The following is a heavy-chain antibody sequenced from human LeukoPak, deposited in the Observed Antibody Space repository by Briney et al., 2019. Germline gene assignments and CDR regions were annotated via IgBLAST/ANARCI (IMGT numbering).Heavy chain of an antibody. CDR1: GGSISSGSYY. J-gene: IGHJ4*02. V-gene: IGHV4-61*02. D-gene: IGHD2-2*01. CDR3: AIAKNKYCSSTSCYFGYFDY. CDR2: IYTSGST. Sequence: PSQTLSLTCTVSGGSISSGSYYWSWIRQPAGKGLEWIGRIYTSGSTNYNPSLKSRVTISVDTSKNQFSLKLSSVTAADTAVYYCAIAKNKYCSSTSCYFGYFDYWGQGTLVTVSS.